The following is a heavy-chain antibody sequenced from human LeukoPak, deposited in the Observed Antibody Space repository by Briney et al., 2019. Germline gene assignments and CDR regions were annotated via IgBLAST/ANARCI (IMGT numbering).Heavy chain of an antibody. CDR1: GFTFSTYS. J-gene: IGHJ4*02. D-gene: IGHD3-9*01. CDR2: ISSSSSYI. V-gene: IGHV3-21*01. CDR3: ARYRDVLRYFDWTFDY. Sequence: PGGSLRLSCAASGFTFSTYSMNWVRQAPGKGLEWVSSISSSSSYIYYADSVKGRFTISRDNAKNSLYLQMNSLRAEDTAVYCCARYRDVLRYFDWTFDYWGQGTLVTVSS.